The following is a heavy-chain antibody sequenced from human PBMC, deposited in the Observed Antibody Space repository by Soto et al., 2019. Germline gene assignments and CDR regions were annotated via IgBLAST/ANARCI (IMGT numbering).Heavy chain of an antibody. V-gene: IGHV4-39*01. CDR3: ARQVGYYYGSGSPLYYYYAMDV. D-gene: IGHD3-10*01. CDR1: GGSISSSSYY. J-gene: IGHJ6*02. Sequence: SETLSLTCTVSGGSISSSSYYWGWIRQPPGKGLEWIGSIYYSGSTYYNPSLKSRVTISVDTSKNQFSLKLSSVTAADTAVYYCARQVGYYYGSGSPLYYYYAMDVWGQGTQVTVSS. CDR2: IYYSGST.